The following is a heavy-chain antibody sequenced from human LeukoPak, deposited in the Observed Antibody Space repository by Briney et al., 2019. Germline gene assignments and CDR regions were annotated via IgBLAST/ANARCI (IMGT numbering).Heavy chain of an antibody. CDR1: GFTFSSYA. CDR2: ISYDGSNK. J-gene: IGHJ6*02. CDR3: ARASGSGSYWYYYYYYGMDV. V-gene: IGHV3-30-3*01. Sequence: GGSLRLSCAASGFTFSSYAMHWVRQAPGKGLEWVAVISYDGSNKYYADSVKGRFTISRDNSKNTLYLQMNSLRAEDTAVYYCARASGSGSYWYYYYYYGMDVWGQGTTVTVSS. D-gene: IGHD3-10*01.